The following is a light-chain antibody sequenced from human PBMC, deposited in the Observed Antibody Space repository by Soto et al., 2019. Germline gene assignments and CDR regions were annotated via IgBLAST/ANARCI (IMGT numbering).Light chain of an antibody. Sequence: QSALTQPASVSGSPGQSITISCTGTSSDVGSYNYVSWYQQHPGKAPKLMIYDVTNRPSGVSNRFSGSKSGNTASLTISGLQAEDEADYYCSSSTSSGTLVVFGGGTKLTVL. V-gene: IGLV2-14*03. CDR2: DVT. CDR3: SSSTSSGTLVV. J-gene: IGLJ2*01. CDR1: SSDVGSYNY.